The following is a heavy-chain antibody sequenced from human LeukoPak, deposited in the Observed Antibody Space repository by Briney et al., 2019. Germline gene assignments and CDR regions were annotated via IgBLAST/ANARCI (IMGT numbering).Heavy chain of an antibody. CDR2: IKGDGSEQ. Sequence: ASRKGLEWVANIKGDGSEQYFVDSVKGRFAISRDDARNPLYLQMNSLRAEDTSVYYCASGRQRGYWGQGTVVRVSS. D-gene: IGHD6-25*01. CDR3: ASGRQRGY. V-gene: IGHV3-7*02. J-gene: IGHJ4*02.